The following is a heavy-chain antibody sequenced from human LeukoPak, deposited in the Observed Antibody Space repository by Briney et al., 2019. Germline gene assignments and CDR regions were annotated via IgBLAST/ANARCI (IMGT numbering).Heavy chain of an antibody. CDR3: AKGVLGQWLVDAFDI. J-gene: IGHJ3*02. D-gene: IGHD6-19*01. V-gene: IGHV3-7*01. CDR1: VFTFSSYW. Sequence: GGSLRLSCAASVFTFSSYWMSWVRQAPGKGLEWVANIKQDGSEKYYVDSVKGRFTISRDNAKNSLYLQMNSLRAEDTAVYYCAKGVLGQWLVDAFDIWGQGTMVTVSS. CDR2: IKQDGSEK.